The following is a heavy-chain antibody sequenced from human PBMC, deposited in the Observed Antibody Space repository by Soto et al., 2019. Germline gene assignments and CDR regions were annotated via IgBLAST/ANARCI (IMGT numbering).Heavy chain of an antibody. Sequence: SETLSLTCTVSGGSVTSYYWSWIRQPPGKGLEWIGYIYYSGNTNYNPSLKSRVTISVDMSKNQFSLKLSSVTAADTAVYYCARGFCGTNSCHNWFAPWGQGTLVTVSS. CDR2: IYYSGNT. CDR3: ARGFCGTNSCHNWFAP. D-gene: IGHD2-2*01. J-gene: IGHJ5*02. CDR1: GGSVTSYY. V-gene: IGHV4-59*02.